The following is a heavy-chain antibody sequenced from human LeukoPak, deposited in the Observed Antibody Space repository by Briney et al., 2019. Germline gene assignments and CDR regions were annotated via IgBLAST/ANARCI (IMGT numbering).Heavy chain of an antibody. D-gene: IGHD2-2*01. CDR3: ARMWGRYIVVVPAAQYFDY. Sequence: ASVKVSCKASGYTFTGYYIYWVRQAPGQGLEWMGWINPNSGGTNYAQKLQGRVTMTTDTSTSTAYMELWSLRSDDTAVYYCARMWGRYIVVVPAAQYFDYWGQGTLVAVSS. CDR1: GYTFTGYY. CDR2: INPNSGGT. V-gene: IGHV1-2*02. J-gene: IGHJ4*02.